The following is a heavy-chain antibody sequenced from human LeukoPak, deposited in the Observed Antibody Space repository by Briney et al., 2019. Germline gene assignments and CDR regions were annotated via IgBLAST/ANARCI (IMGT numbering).Heavy chain of an antibody. CDR2: INPRGGAT. CDR3: ARVGQIGAVADF. V-gene: IGHV1-46*01. J-gene: IGHJ4*02. CDR1: GYTFINYY. D-gene: IGHD6-13*01. Sequence: RASVKVSCKASGYTFINYYMHWVRQDPRHGLEWLGIINPRGGATDYSQKLQGRVTMTRDISTNTVYMELSGLRSDDTAVYFCARVGQIGAVADFWGQGTLVTVSS.